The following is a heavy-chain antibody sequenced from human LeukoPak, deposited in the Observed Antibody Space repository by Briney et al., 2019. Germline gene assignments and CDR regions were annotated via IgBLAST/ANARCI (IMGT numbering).Heavy chain of an antibody. J-gene: IGHJ6*02. CDR3: AKDPKYQSKDYYYGMDV. CDR1: GFSFSSYA. D-gene: IGHD2-2*01. CDR2: ISGSGDNT. Sequence: GGSLKLSCAASGFSFSSYAMSWVRQAPGKGLEWVSSISGSGDNTYYAESVKGRFTISRDNSKNTLYLQMNSLRAEDTAVYYCAKDPKYQSKDYYYGMDVWGQGTTVTVSS. V-gene: IGHV3-23*01.